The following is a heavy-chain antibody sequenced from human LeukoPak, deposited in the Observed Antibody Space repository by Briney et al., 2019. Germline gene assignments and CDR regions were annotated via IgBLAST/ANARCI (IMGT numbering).Heavy chain of an antibody. J-gene: IGHJ3*02. CDR2: IYYSGNT. Sequence: SETLSLTCTVSGGSISSSSYYWGWIRQSPGKGLEWIVSIYYSGNTYYNPSLNSRVTITVDTSKNQFSLQLSSVTAADTTVYYCARSHIVAVTGFAFDIWGQGTLVTVSS. CDR3: ARSHIVAVTGFAFDI. CDR1: GGSISSSSYY. D-gene: IGHD2-21*02. V-gene: IGHV4-39*01.